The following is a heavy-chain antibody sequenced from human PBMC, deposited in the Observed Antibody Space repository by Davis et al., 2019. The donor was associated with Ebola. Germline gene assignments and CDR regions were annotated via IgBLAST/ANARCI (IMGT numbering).Heavy chain of an antibody. CDR2: IYPGDSDT. CDR3: AKLSSSSWFHGMDV. V-gene: IGHV5-51*01. Sequence: GESLKISCKGSGNTFVTSWIGWVRQMHGKGLEWMGIIYPGDSDTRYSPSFQGQVTISADKSISTAYLQWSSLKASDTAMYYCAKLSSSSWFHGMDVWGQGTTVSVSS. D-gene: IGHD6-13*01. J-gene: IGHJ6*02. CDR1: GNTFVTSW.